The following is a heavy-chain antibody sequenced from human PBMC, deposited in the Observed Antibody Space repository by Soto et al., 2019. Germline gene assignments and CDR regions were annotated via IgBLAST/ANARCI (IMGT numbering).Heavy chain of an antibody. CDR3: AKDPAIGVHLEYYFDY. D-gene: IGHD1-1*01. Sequence: GSLRLSCAASGFTFSSYAMSWVRQAPGKGLEWVSAISGSGGSTYYADSVKGRFTISRDNSKNTLYLQMNSLRAEDTAVYYCAKDPAIGVHLEYYFDYWGQGTLVTVSS. CDR2: ISGSGGST. V-gene: IGHV3-23*01. J-gene: IGHJ4*02. CDR1: GFTFSSYA.